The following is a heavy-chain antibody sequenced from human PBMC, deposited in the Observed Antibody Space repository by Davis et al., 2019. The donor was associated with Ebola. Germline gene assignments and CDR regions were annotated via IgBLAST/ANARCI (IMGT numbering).Heavy chain of an antibody. CDR2: ITGSGGST. J-gene: IGHJ1*01. V-gene: IGHV3-23*01. CDR1: GFNFYSYA. CDR3: VKDMIEEGLSSPHPDFQH. Sequence: GESLKISCAASGFNFYSYAMTWVRQAPGKGLEWVSAITGSGGSTYYAASVMGRFTVSRDNPKNTLYLQLNSLRAEDTAVYYCVKDMIEEGLSSPHPDFQHWGQGTLVTVSS. D-gene: IGHD3-22*01.